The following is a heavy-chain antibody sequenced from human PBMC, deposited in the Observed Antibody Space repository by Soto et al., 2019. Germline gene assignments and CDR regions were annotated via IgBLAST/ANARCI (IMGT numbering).Heavy chain of an antibody. CDR1: GFTFDDYA. V-gene: IGHV3-9*01. J-gene: IGHJ4*02. D-gene: IGHD5-12*01. Sequence: EVQLVESGGGLVQPGRSLRLSCAASGFTFDDYAMHWVRQAPGRGLEWVSGISWNSGSIGYADSVKGRFTISRDNAKNSLYLQMNSLRAEDTALYYCARDRGTLGGYGIDYWGQGTLVTVSS. CDR2: ISWNSGSI. CDR3: ARDRGTLGGYGIDY.